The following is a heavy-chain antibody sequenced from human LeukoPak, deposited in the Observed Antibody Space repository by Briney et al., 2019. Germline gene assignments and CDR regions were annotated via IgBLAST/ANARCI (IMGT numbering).Heavy chain of an antibody. V-gene: IGHV1-69*05. J-gene: IGHJ4*02. CDR3: AVGGLYYDSSGYYFPFDY. CDR1: GGTFSSYA. Sequence: SVKVSCKASGGTFSSYAISWVRQAPGQGLEWMGGIIPIFGTANYAQTCQGRVTITTDESTSTAYMELGSLRSEDTAVYYCAVGGLYYDSSGYYFPFDYWGQGTLVSVSS. CDR2: IIPIFGTA. D-gene: IGHD3-22*01.